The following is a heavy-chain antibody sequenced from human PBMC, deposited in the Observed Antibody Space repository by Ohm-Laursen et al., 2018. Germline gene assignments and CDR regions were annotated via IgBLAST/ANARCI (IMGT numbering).Heavy chain of an antibody. Sequence: TLSLTCTVSGGSISNYYWSWIRQPPGKGLEWIGYIYYSGSSNYNPSLKSRVTLSVDTSKNQFSLKLNSVTAADTAVYYCARDVSGDYGGSIPRFDYWGQGTLVTVSS. D-gene: IGHD4-23*01. CDR1: GGSISNYY. J-gene: IGHJ4*02. CDR3: ARDVSGDYGGSIPRFDY. V-gene: IGHV4-59*01. CDR2: IYYSGSS.